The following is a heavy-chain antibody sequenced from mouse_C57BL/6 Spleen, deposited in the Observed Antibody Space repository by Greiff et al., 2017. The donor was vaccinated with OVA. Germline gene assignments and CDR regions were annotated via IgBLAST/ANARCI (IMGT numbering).Heavy chain of an antibody. D-gene: IGHD2-5*01. CDR2: ISSGSSTI. V-gene: IGHV5-17*01. CDR3: ARHSNGYAMDY. CDR1: GFTFSDYG. J-gene: IGHJ4*01. Sequence: DVKLVESGGGLVKPGGSLKLSCAASGFTFSDYGMHWVRQAPEKGLEWVAYISSGSSTIYYADTVKGRFTISRDNAKNTLFLQMTSLRSEDTAMYYCARHSNGYAMDYWGQGTSVTVSS.